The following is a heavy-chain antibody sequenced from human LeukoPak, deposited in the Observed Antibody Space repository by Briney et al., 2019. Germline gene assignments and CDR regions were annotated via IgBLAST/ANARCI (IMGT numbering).Heavy chain of an antibody. J-gene: IGHJ4*02. CDR2: MNPKSGNT. CDR3: ARWGEACCGDCYGY. V-gene: IGHV1-8*01. Sequence: DSVNVSCKDSGYTFTSYDINWVRQAPGQGIEWMGWMNPKSGNTGYPQKFQGRVTMTRNTSISTAYMELSSLRSEDTAVYYCARWGEACCGDCYGYWGQGTLVTVSS. CDR1: GYTFTSYD. D-gene: IGHD2-15*01.